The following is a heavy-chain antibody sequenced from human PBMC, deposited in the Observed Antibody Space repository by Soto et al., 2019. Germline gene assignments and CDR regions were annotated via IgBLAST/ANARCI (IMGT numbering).Heavy chain of an antibody. V-gene: IGHV1-69*01. CDR1: GGTFSSYA. CDR2: IIPIFGTA. J-gene: IGHJ4*02. D-gene: IGHD3-22*01. Sequence: SVKGYCKASGGTFSSYAISWVRQAPGQGLEWMGGIIPIFGTANYAQKFQGRVTITADESTSTAYMELSSLRSEDTAVYYCARETAGYYYDSSGYPLFDYWGQGTLVTVS. CDR3: ARETAGYYYDSSGYPLFDY.